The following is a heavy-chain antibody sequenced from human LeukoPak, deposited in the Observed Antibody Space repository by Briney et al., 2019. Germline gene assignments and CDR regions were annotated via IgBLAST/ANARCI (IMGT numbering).Heavy chain of an antibody. V-gene: IGHV1-18*01. CDR3: ARDLLYCGGDCYHDAFDI. CDR1: GYTFTSYG. Sequence: GASVKVSCKASGYTFTSYGISWVRQAPGRGLEWMGWISDYNGDTNYAQKLQGRVTMTTDTSTSTAYMELRSLRFDDTAVYYCARDLLYCGGDCYHDAFDIWGQGTMVTVSS. J-gene: IGHJ3*02. CDR2: ISDYNGDT. D-gene: IGHD2-21*02.